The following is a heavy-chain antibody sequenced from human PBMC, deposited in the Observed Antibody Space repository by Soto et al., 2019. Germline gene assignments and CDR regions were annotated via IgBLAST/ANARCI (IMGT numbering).Heavy chain of an antibody. Sequence: PGGSLRLSCAASGFTFSSYWMSWVRQAPGKGLEWVANIKQDGSEKYYVDSVKGRFTISRDNAKNTLYLQMNGLRAEDTAVYYCAKDRLAGNFDYWGQGTQVTVSS. V-gene: IGHV3-7*05. CDR1: GFTFSSYW. CDR3: AKDRLAGNFDY. J-gene: IGHJ4*02. CDR2: IKQDGSEK.